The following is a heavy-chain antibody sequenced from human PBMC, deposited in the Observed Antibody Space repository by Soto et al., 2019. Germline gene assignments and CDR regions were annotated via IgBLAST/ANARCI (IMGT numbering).Heavy chain of an antibody. D-gene: IGHD4-17*01. CDR3: AKDRTFSTVTTSY. Sequence: LRLSCAASGFTFSSYAMSWVRQAPGKGLEWVSTISGSGFSTYYADSVKGRFTISRDNSKNTLYLQMDSLRAEDTAVYYCAKDRTFSTVTTSYWGQGTLVTVSS. V-gene: IGHV3-23*01. CDR1: GFTFSSYA. J-gene: IGHJ4*02. CDR2: ISGSGFST.